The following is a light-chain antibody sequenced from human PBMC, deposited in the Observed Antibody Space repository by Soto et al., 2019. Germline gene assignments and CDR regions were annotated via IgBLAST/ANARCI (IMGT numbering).Light chain of an antibody. CDR3: QQYNDWPSMYT. V-gene: IGKV3-15*01. CDR2: GAS. J-gene: IGKJ2*01. Sequence: EIVMTQSPATLSVSPGERANLSCRASQSFDSNLAWYQQKPGQAPRLLIFGASTRASGVPARFSGSGSGTEFTLTISSLQSEDFAVYYCQQYNDWPSMYTFGQGTKLEMK. CDR1: QSFDSN.